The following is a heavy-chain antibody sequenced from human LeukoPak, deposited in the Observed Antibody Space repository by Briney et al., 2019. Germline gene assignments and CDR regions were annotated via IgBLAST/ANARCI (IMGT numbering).Heavy chain of an antibody. Sequence: PSETLSLTCTVSGGSIRSSSSYWGWIRQAPGKGLEWIGSIYYSGSTYYNPSLKSRVTISVDTSKNQFSLKLSSVTAADTAVYYCARPHGAGSYYSAFDYWGQGTLVTVSS. CDR2: IYYSGST. D-gene: IGHD3-10*01. V-gene: IGHV4-39*01. CDR3: ARPHGAGSYYSAFDY. J-gene: IGHJ4*02. CDR1: GGSIRSSSSY.